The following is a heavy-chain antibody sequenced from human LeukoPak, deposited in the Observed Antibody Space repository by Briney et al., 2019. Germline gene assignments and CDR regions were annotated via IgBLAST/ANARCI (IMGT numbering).Heavy chain of an antibody. CDR1: GFTFSSYA. Sequence: AGSLRLSCAASGFTFSSYAMSWVRQAPGKGLEWVSTISGSGGSTYYADSVKGRFTISRDNSKNTMYLQMNSLRAEDTAVYYCAKVPWGTRADAFDIWGQGTMVTVSS. V-gene: IGHV3-23*01. CDR3: AKVPWGTRADAFDI. D-gene: IGHD2-2*01. CDR2: ISGSGGST. J-gene: IGHJ3*02.